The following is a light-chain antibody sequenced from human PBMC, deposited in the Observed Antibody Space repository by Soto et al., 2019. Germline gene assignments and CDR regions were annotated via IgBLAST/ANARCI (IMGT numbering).Light chain of an antibody. V-gene: IGKV1-33*01. CDR2: DAS. CDR3: QHYDNLLFT. Sequence: DIQMTQSPSSLSASVGDRVTITCQASQDISNYLNWYQQKPGKAPKLLIYDASNLETGVPSRFSRSGSGTDFTCTISSLQPEDIATYYCQHYDNLLFTFGPGTKVDFK. CDR1: QDISNY. J-gene: IGKJ3*01.